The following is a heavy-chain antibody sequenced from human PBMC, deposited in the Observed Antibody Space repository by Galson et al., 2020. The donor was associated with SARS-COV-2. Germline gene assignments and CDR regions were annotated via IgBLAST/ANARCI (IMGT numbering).Heavy chain of an antibody. J-gene: IGHJ4*02. CDR1: GFTFSSYG. Sequence: GGSLRLSCAVSGFTFSSYGMHWVRQAPGKGLEWVEVIWYDGSNKYYADSVKGRFTISRDNSKNTLYLQMNSLRAEDTAVYYCAKDLRLGEPNDYWGQGTLVTVSS. V-gene: IGHV3-33*06. D-gene: IGHD3-16*01. CDR3: AKDLRLGEPNDY. CDR2: IWYDGSNK.